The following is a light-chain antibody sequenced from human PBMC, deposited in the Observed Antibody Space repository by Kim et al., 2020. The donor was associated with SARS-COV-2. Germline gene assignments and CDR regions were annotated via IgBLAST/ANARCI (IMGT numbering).Light chain of an antibody. CDR2: GAS. J-gene: IGKJ1*01. V-gene: IGKV3-15*01. Sequence: ATLSASPGERATLASRASQCVSSHLAWYQQRRGQPPRLLIYGASTRATGIPARFSGSGSGTDFTLTFSSLQSEDFAVYYCQHPGTFGQGTKVDIK. CDR3: QHPGT. CDR1: QCVSSH.